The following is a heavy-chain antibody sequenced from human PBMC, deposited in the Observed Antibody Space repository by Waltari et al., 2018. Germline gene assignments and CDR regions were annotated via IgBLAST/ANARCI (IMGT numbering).Heavy chain of an antibody. J-gene: IGHJ4*02. CDR3: ARHAGGVTTDFDF. Sequence: QVQLQESGPGRVKPSETLSLTCTVSGGPIRGYYWSWIRQPPGKGLEWIGYIYYGGSTNYSPSLKSRVTISVDTSKNQFSPNLNSVTAADTAVYYCARHAGGVTTDFDFWGQGTLVTVSS. V-gene: IGHV4-59*08. D-gene: IGHD3-16*01. CDR2: IYYGGST. CDR1: GGPIRGYY.